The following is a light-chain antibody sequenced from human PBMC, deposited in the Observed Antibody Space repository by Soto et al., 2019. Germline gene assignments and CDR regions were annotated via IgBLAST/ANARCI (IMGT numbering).Light chain of an antibody. V-gene: IGKV1-5*01. CDR2: AAS. CDR1: QSISSW. CDR3: QHYDSLPIT. J-gene: IGKJ5*01. Sequence: TITCRASQSISSWLAWYQQKPGKAPKLLIYAASSLQSGVPSRFSGSGSGTDFTLTISRLEPEDFAVFYCQHYDSLPITFGQGTRLEIK.